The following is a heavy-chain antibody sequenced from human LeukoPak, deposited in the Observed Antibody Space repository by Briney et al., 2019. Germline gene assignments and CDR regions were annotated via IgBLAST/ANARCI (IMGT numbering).Heavy chain of an antibody. V-gene: IGHV3-11*04. CDR3: AREGWDLNALDI. CDR1: GFTFSNYY. Sequence: GGSLRLSCAASGFTFSNYYMSWIRQAPGKGLVWVSYISSRSSNKEYADSVKGRFTISRDNSKNSLYLQMDSLRAEDSAIYYCAREGWDLNALDIWGQGTMVTVSP. CDR2: ISSRSSNK. J-gene: IGHJ3*02. D-gene: IGHD1-26*01.